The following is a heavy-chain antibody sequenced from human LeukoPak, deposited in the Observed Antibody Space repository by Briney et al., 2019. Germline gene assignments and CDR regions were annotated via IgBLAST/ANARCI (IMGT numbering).Heavy chain of an antibody. J-gene: IGHJ4*02. CDR2: IYYSGST. D-gene: IGHD4-17*01. CDR1: GGSISSYY. CDR3: ARGPTTTVTTSSY. V-gene: IGHV4-59*08. Sequence: SETLSLTCTVSGGSISSYYWSWIRQPPGKGLEWTGYIYYSGSTNYNPSLKSRVTISVDTSKNQFSLKLSSVTAADTAVYYCARGPTTTVTTSSYWGQGTLVTVSS.